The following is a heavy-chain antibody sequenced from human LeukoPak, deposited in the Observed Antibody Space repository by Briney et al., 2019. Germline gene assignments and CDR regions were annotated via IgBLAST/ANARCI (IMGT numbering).Heavy chain of an antibody. CDR2: IYYSGST. D-gene: IGHD6-13*01. J-gene: IGHJ5*02. Sequence: SETLSLTCTVSGGSISSYYWSWIRQPPGKGLEWIGYIYYSGSTNYNPSLKSRVTISVDTSKNQFSLKLSSVTAADTAVYYCARGEQQLVLWFDPWGQGTLVTVSS. V-gene: IGHV4-59*01. CDR1: GGSISSYY. CDR3: ARGEQQLVLWFDP.